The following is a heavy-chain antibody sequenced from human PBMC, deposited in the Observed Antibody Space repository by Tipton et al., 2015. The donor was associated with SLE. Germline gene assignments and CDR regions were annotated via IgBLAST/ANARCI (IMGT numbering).Heavy chain of an antibody. CDR2: IIPMFGTT. Sequence: QSGAEVMKPGSSVKVSCKTSEGTFSSYAISWVRQAPGQGLEWMGGIIPMFGTTNYAQKFQGRVTITTDESTSTVYMELSSLKSEDTAVYYCAGEAATGDYYYYYYGMDVWGQGTTVTVSS. J-gene: IGHJ6*02. V-gene: IGHV1-69*05. D-gene: IGHD6-13*01. CDR1: EGTFSSYA. CDR3: AGEAATGDYYYYYYGMDV.